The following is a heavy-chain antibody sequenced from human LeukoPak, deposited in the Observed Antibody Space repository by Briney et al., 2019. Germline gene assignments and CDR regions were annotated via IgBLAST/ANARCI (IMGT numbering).Heavy chain of an antibody. J-gene: IGHJ5*02. D-gene: IGHD2/OR15-2a*01. CDR2: FYSSGST. CDR1: GGSITTYS. Sequence: SETLSLTCTVFGGSITTYSWSWIRQPAGRGLEWIGRFYSSGSTDYNPSLKSRVTMSVDTSKNQVSLKLSSVTAADTAIYYCARDFSSKNWFDTWGQGTLVTVSS. CDR3: ARDFSSKNWFDT. V-gene: IGHV4-4*07.